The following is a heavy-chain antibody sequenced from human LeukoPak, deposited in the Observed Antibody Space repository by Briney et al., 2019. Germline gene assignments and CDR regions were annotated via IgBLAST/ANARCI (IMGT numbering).Heavy chain of an antibody. V-gene: IGHV1-46*01. Sequence: SSVKVSCKASGNTFIGYWIHWVRQAPGQGLEWMGAINPRGDATIGAQKFQGRVTTTRDTSTSTVYIELSSLRSEDTAVYYCAREGQQLKHFDYWGQGTLVTVSS. CDR2: INPRGDAT. J-gene: IGHJ4*02. D-gene: IGHD1-1*01. CDR3: AREGQQLKHFDY. CDR1: GNTFIGYW.